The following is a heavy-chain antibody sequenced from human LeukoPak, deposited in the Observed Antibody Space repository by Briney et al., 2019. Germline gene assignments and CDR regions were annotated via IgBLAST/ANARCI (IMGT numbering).Heavy chain of an antibody. D-gene: IGHD6-13*01. J-gene: IGHJ4*02. CDR1: GGSISSSSYY. Sequence: PSETLSLTCTVSGGSISSSSYYWGWIRQPPGKGREWTGSIYYSGSTYYNPSLKSRVTISVDTSKNQFSLKLSSVTAADTAVYYCARQRIAAASFDYWGQGTLVTVSS. CDR2: IYYSGST. V-gene: IGHV4-39*01. CDR3: ARQRIAAASFDY.